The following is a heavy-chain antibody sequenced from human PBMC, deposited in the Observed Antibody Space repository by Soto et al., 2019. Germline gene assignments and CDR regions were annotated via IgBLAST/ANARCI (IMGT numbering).Heavy chain of an antibody. Sequence: SETLSLTCTVSGASVNTGDYYWSYIRQPPGKGLEWLGYIFYSGDTYYNPSLKSRATISLNTSRNQFSLTLTSVTDADTALYYCVGTGTTDDFWGQGTQVTVSS. V-gene: IGHV4-30-4*01. CDR3: VGTGTTDDF. CDR2: IFYSGDT. CDR1: GASVNTGDYY. D-gene: IGHD1-7*01. J-gene: IGHJ1*01.